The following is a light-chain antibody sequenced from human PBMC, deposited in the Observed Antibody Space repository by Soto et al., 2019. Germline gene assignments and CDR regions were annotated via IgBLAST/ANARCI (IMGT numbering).Light chain of an antibody. Sequence: IHMTQSPSSLSASVGDRFTITCRASQSISTYLNWYQQKPGKAPKLLISAASTLQSGVPSRFSGSGSGTDFILTISSMQNEDPATYYCQKSHITPRKLNFGPRKKVAIK. CDR2: AAS. CDR3: QKSHITPRKLN. CDR1: QSISTY. V-gene: IGKV1-39*01. J-gene: IGKJ3*01.